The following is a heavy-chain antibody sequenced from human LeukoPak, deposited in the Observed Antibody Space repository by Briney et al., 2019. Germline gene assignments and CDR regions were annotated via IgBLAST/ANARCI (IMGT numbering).Heavy chain of an antibody. CDR1: GGTFSSYA. D-gene: IGHD6-19*01. J-gene: IGHJ4*02. CDR2: IIPIFGTA. Sequence: SVKVSCKASGGTFSSYAISWVRQAPGQGLEWMGGIIPIFGTANYAQKFLGRVTITADESTSTAYMELSSLRSEDTAVYYCVRSFGSGPGPFDYWGQGTLVTVSS. V-gene: IGHV1-69*13. CDR3: VRSFGSGPGPFDY.